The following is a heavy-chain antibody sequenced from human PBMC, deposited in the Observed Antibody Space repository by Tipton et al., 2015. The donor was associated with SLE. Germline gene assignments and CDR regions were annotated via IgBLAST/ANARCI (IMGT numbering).Heavy chain of an antibody. Sequence: TLSLTCTVSGGSINSGGYYWSWIRQHPGKGLEWIGYIYYSGSTYYNPSLKSRVTISVDTSKNQFSLKLSSVTAADTAVYYCARDFQSPSLYSSSSEVNWFDPWGQGTLVTVSS. CDR2: IYYSGST. D-gene: IGHD6-13*01. V-gene: IGHV4-31*03. J-gene: IGHJ5*02. CDR3: ARDFQSPSLYSSSSEVNWFDP. CDR1: GGSINSGGYY.